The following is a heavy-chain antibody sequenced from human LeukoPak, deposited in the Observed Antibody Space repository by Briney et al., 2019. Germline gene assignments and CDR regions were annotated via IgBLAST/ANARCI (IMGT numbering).Heavy chain of an antibody. CDR3: ARDTMQQLVPDY. D-gene: IGHD6-13*01. V-gene: IGHV4-30-4*01. CDR1: GGSISSGGYY. Sequence: SETLSLTCTVSGGSISSGGYYWSWIRQPPGKGLEWIGYIHYSGSTYYTPSLKGRLTISVDTSRNQFSLKLSSVIAADTAIYYCARDTMQQLVPDYWGQGALVAVSS. J-gene: IGHJ4*02. CDR2: IHYSGST.